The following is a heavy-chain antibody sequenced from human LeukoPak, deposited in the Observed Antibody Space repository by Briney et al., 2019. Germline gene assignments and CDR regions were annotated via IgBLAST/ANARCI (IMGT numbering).Heavy chain of an antibody. CDR2: IYHSGST. V-gene: IGHV4-4*02. D-gene: IGHD6-19*01. J-gene: IGHJ4*02. CDR3: VRAAAVSGHFDY. Sequence: SGTLSLTCVVSGGSISGSDWWSWVRQPPGKGLEWIGEIYHSGSTNYNPSLKSRVTISVDKSKNQFSLKLSSATAADTAVYYCVRAAAVSGHFDYWGQGTLVTVSS. CDR1: GGSISGSDW.